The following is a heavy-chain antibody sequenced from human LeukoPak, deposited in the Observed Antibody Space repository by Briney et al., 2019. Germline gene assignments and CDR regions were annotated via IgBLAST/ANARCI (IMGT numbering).Heavy chain of an antibody. CDR2: INPSGGGT. J-gene: IGHJ5*02. V-gene: IGHV1-46*01. D-gene: IGHD1-26*01. CDR3: AGSSHQRNWFDP. Sequence: ASVKVSCKASGYTFTTYYMHWVRQAPGQGLVWMGLINPSGGGTRYAQKFQGRVTMTRDTSTSTVYMELSSLRSEDTAVYYCAGSSHQRNWFDPWGQGTLVIVSS. CDR1: GYTFTTYY.